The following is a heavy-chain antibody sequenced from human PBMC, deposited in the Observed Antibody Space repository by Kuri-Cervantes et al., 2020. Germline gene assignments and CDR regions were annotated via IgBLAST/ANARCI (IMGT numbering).Heavy chain of an antibody. CDR3: ARDAAYDFWSGYYRPLYYYGMDV. V-gene: IGHV3-30-3*01. CDR2: ISYDGSNK. Sequence: GGSLRLSCAASGFTFSSYAMHWVRQAPGKGLEWVAVISYDGSNKYYADSVKGRSTISRDNSKNTLYLQMNSLRAEDTAVYYCARDAAYDFWSGYYRPLYYYGMDVWGQGTTVTVSS. D-gene: IGHD3-3*01. CDR1: GFTFSSYA. J-gene: IGHJ6*01.